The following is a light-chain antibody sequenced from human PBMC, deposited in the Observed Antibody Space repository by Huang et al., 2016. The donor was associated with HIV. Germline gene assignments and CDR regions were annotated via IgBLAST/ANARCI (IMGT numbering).Light chain of an antibody. J-gene: IGKJ1*01. Sequence: DIQMTQSPSSLSASVGDRVTITCRASQSVSGVVNWYQQKPGKAPKLLIYAASSVQSGVPSRFGGSGSGTDFTLTISSLQPEDFASYYCQQGYSVPWTFGQGTRVEIK. CDR2: AAS. CDR3: QQGYSVPWT. V-gene: IGKV1-39*01. CDR1: QSVSGV.